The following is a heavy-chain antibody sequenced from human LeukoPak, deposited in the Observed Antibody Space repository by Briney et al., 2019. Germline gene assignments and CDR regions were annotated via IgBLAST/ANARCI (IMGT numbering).Heavy chain of an antibody. CDR2: IYSDGST. CDR1: GFTVSSNY. Sequence: PGGSLRLSCAASGFTVSSNYMSWVRQAPGEGLEWVSVIYSDGSTYYADSVQGRFTISRDNSKNTLYLQMNSLRAEDTAVYYCARDYRYSSGDWGQGTLVTVSS. D-gene: IGHD6-19*01. CDR3: ARDYRYSSGD. V-gene: IGHV3-53*01. J-gene: IGHJ4*02.